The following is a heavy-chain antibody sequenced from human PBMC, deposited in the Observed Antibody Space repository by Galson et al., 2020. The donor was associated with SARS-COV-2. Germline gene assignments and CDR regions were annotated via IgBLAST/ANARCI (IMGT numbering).Heavy chain of an antibody. D-gene: IGHD3-22*01. J-gene: IGHJ3*02. Sequence: ETSETLSLTCTVSGGSISSGDYYWSWIRQPPGKGLEWIGYLYYSGTTYYNPSLKSRVTISIDTSKNQFSLKLSSVTAADTAVYYCARGDLTRIVMIAVVTGAFDIWGQGTKVTVSS. V-gene: IGHV4-30-4*01. CDR2: LYYSGTT. CDR3: ARGDLTRIVMIAVVTGAFDI. CDR1: GGSISSGDYY.